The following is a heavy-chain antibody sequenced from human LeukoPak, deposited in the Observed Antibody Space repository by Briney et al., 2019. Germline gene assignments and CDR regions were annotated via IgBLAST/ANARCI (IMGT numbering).Heavy chain of an antibody. J-gene: IGHJ6*02. CDR2: FHTAGDT. CDR1: GFTFSNYD. D-gene: IGHD2-2*01. Sequence: GGSLRLSCAASGFTFSNYDMHWVRQATGKGLEWVSAFHTAGDTHYSGSVMGRFATSRENAKNSFYLQMNNLRAGDTAVYYCARGSCSSRSCYKRVNGLDVWGQGTPVTVSS. CDR3: ARGSCSSRSCYKRVNGLDV. V-gene: IGHV3-13*01.